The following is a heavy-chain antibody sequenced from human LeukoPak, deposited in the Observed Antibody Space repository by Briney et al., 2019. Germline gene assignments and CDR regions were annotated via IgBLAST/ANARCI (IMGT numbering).Heavy chain of an antibody. V-gene: IGHV4-59*01. CDR3: ARKIVASLADAFDI. Sequence: SETLSLTCTVSGGSISSYYWSWIRQPPGKGLEWIGYIYYSGSTNYNPSLKSRVTISVDTSKNQFSLKLSSVTAADTAVYYCARKIVASLADAFDIWGQGTMVTVSS. CDR1: GGSISSYY. J-gene: IGHJ3*02. CDR2: IYYSGST. D-gene: IGHD3-22*01.